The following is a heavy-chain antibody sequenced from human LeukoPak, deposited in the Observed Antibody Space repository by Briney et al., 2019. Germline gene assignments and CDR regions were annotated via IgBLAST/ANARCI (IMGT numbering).Heavy chain of an antibody. CDR3: ARDLATVATPYFDY. D-gene: IGHD4-23*01. Sequence: ASVKVSCKASGYTFTSYDINWVRQATGQGLEWMGWMNPNSGNTGYAQKFQGRVTMTRNTSISTAYVELSSLRSEDTAVYYCARDLATVATPYFDYWGQGTLVTVSS. CDR2: MNPNSGNT. J-gene: IGHJ4*02. V-gene: IGHV1-8*01. CDR1: GYTFTSYD.